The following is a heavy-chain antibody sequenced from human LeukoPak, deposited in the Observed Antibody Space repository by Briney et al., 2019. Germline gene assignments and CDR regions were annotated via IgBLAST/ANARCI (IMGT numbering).Heavy chain of an antibody. D-gene: IGHD1-14*01. CDR2: IYPNSGVT. Sequence: GASVKVSCKASGYSLTDYYIHWVRQAPGQGLEWMGWIYPNSGVTNYAQSFQGRVTVTRDTSISTAYMDLSSLTSDDTAVYFCVRDVRAGRNDAFDIWGQGTMVTVSS. V-gene: IGHV1-2*02. J-gene: IGHJ3*02. CDR3: VRDVRAGRNDAFDI. CDR1: GYSLTDYY.